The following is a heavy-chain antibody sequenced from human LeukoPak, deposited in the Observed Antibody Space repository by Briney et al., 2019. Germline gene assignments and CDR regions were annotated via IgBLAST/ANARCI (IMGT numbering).Heavy chain of an antibody. J-gene: IGHJ4*02. CDR3: TRDIQYSFGTFDS. Sequence: GASVKVSCKASGYTFTNYYMPWVRQAPGQGLEWMGWINTNNGDTNYAQKFQAWVTMTRDTSISTAFMELSRLRSDDTAVYYCTRDIQYSFGTFDSWGQGTLVTVS. CDR2: INTNNGDT. V-gene: IGHV1-2*04. CDR1: GYTFTNYY. D-gene: IGHD5-18*01.